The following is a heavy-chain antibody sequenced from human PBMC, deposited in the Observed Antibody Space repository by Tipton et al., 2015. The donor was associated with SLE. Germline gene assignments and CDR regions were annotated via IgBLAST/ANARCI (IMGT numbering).Heavy chain of an antibody. V-gene: IGHV4-59*11. CDR3: ARMNSAFDI. Sequence: GLVKPSETLSLTCTVSGGSISSHYWSWIRQPPGKGLEWIGYIYYSGSTNYNPSLKSRVTISVDTSKNQFSLKLSSVTAAGTAVYYCARMNSAFDIWGQGTMVTVSS. CDR2: IYYSGST. J-gene: IGHJ3*02. CDR1: GGSISSHY.